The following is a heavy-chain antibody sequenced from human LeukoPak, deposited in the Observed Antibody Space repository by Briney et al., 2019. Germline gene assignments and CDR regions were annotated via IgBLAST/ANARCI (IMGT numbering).Heavy chain of an antibody. J-gene: IGHJ4*02. CDR2: IYTSGST. Sequence: SETLSLTCTVSGGSISSGNYYWTWIRQPAGKGLELIGRIYTSGSTSYNPSLKSRVTISVDTSKNQFSLKLSSVTAADTAVYYCARGSKTFDYWGQGTLVTVSS. CDR3: ARGSKTFDY. CDR1: GGSISSGNYY. V-gene: IGHV4-61*02.